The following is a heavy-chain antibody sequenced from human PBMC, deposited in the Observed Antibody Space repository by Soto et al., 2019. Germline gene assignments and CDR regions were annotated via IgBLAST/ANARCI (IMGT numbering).Heavy chain of an antibody. V-gene: IGHV3-74*01. CDR1: GFTFSTYW. D-gene: IGHD6-19*01. CDR3: AVMSSRSDVLDV. J-gene: IGHJ3*01. CDR2: LNGDASTA. Sequence: GGSLRLSCAASGFTFSTYWMEWVRQAPGKGLLWVSSLNGDASTANYADSVKGRFTISRDNAKNTLYLQMNSLRAEDTAMYYCAVMSSRSDVLDVWGQGTMVTVSS.